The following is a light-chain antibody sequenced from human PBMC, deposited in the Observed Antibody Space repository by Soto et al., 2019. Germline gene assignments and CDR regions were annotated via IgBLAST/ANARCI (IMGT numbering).Light chain of an antibody. J-gene: IGLJ3*02. Sequence: QSALTQPASVSGSPGQSITISCTGTNSDVGNYNLVSWYQQHPGKAPKLMMYEVTKRPSGVSNRLSGSKSGNTASLTISGLQAEDEADYYCCSYAGSATWVFGGGTKVTVL. CDR3: CSYAGSATWV. V-gene: IGLV2-23*02. CDR2: EVT. CDR1: NSDVGNYNL.